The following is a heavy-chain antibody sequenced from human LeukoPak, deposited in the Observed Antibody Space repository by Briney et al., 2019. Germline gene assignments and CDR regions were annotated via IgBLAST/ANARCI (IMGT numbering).Heavy chain of an antibody. D-gene: IGHD2-2*02. V-gene: IGHV3-7*01. CDR2: MKPDGSEK. J-gene: IGHJ4*02. CDR1: GFTFSSYW. Sequence: PGGSLRLSCAVSGFTFSSYWMSWVRQAPGKGLEWVANMKPDGSEKYYVDSVKGRFTISRDNSKNSLYLQMNSLRAEDTALYYCARDPRQSHLVYTTGDYWGQGTLVTVSS. CDR3: ARDPRQSHLVYTTGDY.